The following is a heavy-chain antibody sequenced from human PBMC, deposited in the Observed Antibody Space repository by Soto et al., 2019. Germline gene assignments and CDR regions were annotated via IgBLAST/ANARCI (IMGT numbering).Heavy chain of an antibody. CDR2: ISSSSSYI. CDR3: AKLLTLGRRTNYYYDSSGSELGPFDY. J-gene: IGHJ4*02. Sequence: GGSLRLSCAASGFTFSSYSMNWVRQAPGKGLEWVSSISSSSSYIYYADSVKGRFTISRDNAKNSLYLQMNSLRAEDTAVYYCAKLLTLGRRTNYYYDSSGSELGPFDYWGQGTLVTVSS. V-gene: IGHV3-21*04. CDR1: GFTFSSYS. D-gene: IGHD3-22*01.